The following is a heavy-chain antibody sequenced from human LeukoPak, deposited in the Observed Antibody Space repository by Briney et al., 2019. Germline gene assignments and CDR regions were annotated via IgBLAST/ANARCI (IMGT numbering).Heavy chain of an antibody. D-gene: IGHD1-26*01. Sequence: SETLSLTCTVSGGSISIYYWSWIRQPPGKGLEWIGYIYYSGSTNYNPSLKSRVTISVDTSKNQFSLKLSSVTAADTAVYYCARVVRGSPPYFDYWGQGTLVTVSS. J-gene: IGHJ4*02. CDR1: GGSISIYY. CDR2: IYYSGST. CDR3: ARVVRGSPPYFDY. V-gene: IGHV4-59*01.